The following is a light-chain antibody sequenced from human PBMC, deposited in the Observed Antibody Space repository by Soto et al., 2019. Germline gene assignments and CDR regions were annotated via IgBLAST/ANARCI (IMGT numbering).Light chain of an antibody. V-gene: IGKV1-39*01. Sequence: DIQMTQSPSSLSASVGDTVTITCRTSQSISTYLNWYQQKPGKAPELLIYTASSLQSGVPSRFSGSGSGTDFTLTISRLQPEDFATYYCLHTYSMSLTFGGGTKVDIK. CDR2: TAS. CDR3: LHTYSMSLT. J-gene: IGKJ4*01. CDR1: QSISTY.